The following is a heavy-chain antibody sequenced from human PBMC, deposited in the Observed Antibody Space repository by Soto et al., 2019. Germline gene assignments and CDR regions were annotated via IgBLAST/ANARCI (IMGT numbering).Heavy chain of an antibody. CDR2: SSSSSSTI. D-gene: IGHD3-10*01. J-gene: IGHJ3*02. Sequence: GGSLRLSCAASGFTFSSYSMNWVRQAAGKGLEWVSYSSSSSSTIYYADSVKGRFTISRDNAKNSLYLQMNSLRAEDTAVYYCAATGAAFDIWGQGTMVTVPS. V-gene: IGHV3-48*04. CDR3: AATGAAFDI. CDR1: GFTFSSYS.